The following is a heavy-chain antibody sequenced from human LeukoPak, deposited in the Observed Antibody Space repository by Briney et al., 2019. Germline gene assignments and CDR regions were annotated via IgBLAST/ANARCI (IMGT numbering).Heavy chain of an antibody. J-gene: IGHJ4*02. CDR2: INHSGST. D-gene: IGHD5-24*01. V-gene: IGHV4-34*01. Sequence: SETLSLTCAVYSGSFSGYYWSWIRQPPGKGLEWIGEINHSGSTNYNPSLKSRVTISVDTSKNQFSLKLSSVTAADTAVYYCARGELSRDGYNYDSCGQGTLVTVSS. CDR3: ARGELSRDGYNYDS. CDR1: SGSFSGYY.